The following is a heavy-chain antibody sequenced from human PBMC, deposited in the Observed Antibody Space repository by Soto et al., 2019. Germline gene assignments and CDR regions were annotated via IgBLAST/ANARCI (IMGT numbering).Heavy chain of an antibody. Sequence: LETLPLRCTVAGGSSLSSSYCWGWIRKPPGKGLEWIGSIFYSGRTDYNPSLKSRVIISVDTSKNQFSLKLTSVTAADTAVYYCATRFYTSGVLFDYWGQGTPLTVSS. V-gene: IGHV4-39*07. J-gene: IGHJ4*02. CDR2: IFYSGRT. CDR3: ATRFYTSGVLFDY. D-gene: IGHD2-2*02. CDR1: GGSSLSSSYC.